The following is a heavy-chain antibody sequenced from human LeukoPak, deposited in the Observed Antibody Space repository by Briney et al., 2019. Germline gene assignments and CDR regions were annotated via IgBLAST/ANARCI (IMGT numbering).Heavy chain of an antibody. D-gene: IGHD3-22*01. CDR3: ARASEPDYYDSSGYYSHLDY. Sequence: SETLSLTCTVSGGSVSSGSYYWSWIRQPPGKGLEWIGYIYYSGSTNYNPSLKSRVTISVDTSKNQFSLKLSSVTAADTAVYYCARASEPDYYDSSGYYSHLDYWGQGTLVTVSS. CDR1: GGSVSSGSYY. J-gene: IGHJ4*02. CDR2: IYYSGST. V-gene: IGHV4-61*01.